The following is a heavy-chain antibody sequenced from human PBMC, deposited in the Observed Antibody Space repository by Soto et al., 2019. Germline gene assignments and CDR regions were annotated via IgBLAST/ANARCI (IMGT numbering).Heavy chain of an antibody. D-gene: IGHD6-19*01. J-gene: IGHJ1*01. CDR3: ASVDQWLPAEYFQH. Sequence: QVQLQQWGAGLLKPSETLSLTCAVYGGSFSGYYWSWIRQPPGKGLEWIGEINHSGSTNYNPSLKSRVTISVDTSKNQFSLKLSSVTAADTAVYYGASVDQWLPAEYFQHWGQGTLVTVSS. CDR1: GGSFSGYY. V-gene: IGHV4-34*01. CDR2: INHSGST.